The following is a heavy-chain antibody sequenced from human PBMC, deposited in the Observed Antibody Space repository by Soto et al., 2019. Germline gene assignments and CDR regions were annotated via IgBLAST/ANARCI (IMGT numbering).Heavy chain of an antibody. J-gene: IGHJ4*02. Sequence: QVQLVQSGAEVKKPGSSVKVSCKASGGTFSSYAISWVRQAPGQGLEWMGGIIPIFGTANYAQKFQGRGTITADKSTSTAYMELSSLRSEYTAVYYCARTHCCGGSGYSNFDYWGQGTLVTVSS. CDR3: ARTHCCGGSGYSNFDY. CDR2: IIPIFGTA. D-gene: IGHD2-15*01. V-gene: IGHV1-69*06. CDR1: GGTFSSYA.